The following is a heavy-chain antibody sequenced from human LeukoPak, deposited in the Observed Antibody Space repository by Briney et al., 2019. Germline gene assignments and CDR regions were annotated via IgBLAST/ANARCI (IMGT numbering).Heavy chain of an antibody. CDR3: ARGRFLEWLPQRVYYYYYMDV. J-gene: IGHJ6*03. D-gene: IGHD3-3*01. CDR2: IIPIFGTA. V-gene: IGHV1-69*13. Sequence: GASVKVSCKASGGTFSSYAISWVRQAPGQGLEWMGGIIPIFGTANYAQKFQGRVTITADESTSTAYMELSSLRSEDTAVYYCARGRFLEWLPQRVYYYYYMDVWGKGTTVTVSS. CDR1: GGTFSSYA.